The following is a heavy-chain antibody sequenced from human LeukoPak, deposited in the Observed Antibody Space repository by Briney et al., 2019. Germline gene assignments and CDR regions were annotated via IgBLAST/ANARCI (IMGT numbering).Heavy chain of an antibody. D-gene: IGHD5-18*01. V-gene: IGHV1-2*04. CDR1: GYTFTGYY. CDR2: INPNSGGT. Sequence: ASVKVSCKASGYTFTGYYMHWVRQAPGQGLEWMGWINPNSGGTNYTQKFQGWVTMTRDTSISTAYMELSRLRSDDTAVYYCVRGPVDTAMATRYYYYYYGMDVWGQGTTVTVSS. J-gene: IGHJ6*02. CDR3: VRGPVDTAMATRYYYYYYGMDV.